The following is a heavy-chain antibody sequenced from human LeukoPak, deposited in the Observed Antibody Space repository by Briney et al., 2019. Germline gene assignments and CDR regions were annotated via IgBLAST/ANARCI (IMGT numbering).Heavy chain of an antibody. CDR2: ISGSDGST. J-gene: IGHJ3*01. CDR3: VRDLDWGAFDV. V-gene: IGHV3-23*01. D-gene: IGHD3/OR15-3a*01. CDR1: GFTFSSYA. Sequence: GGSLRLSCAASGFTFSSYAMSWVRQAPGKGLEWVSGISGSDGSTNYADSVKGRFTISRENSKNTLYLQMNSLRAEDTAVYYCVRDLDWGAFDVWGQGTMVTVSS.